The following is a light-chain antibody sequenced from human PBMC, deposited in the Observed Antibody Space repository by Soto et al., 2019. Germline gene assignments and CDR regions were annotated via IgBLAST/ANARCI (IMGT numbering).Light chain of an antibody. CDR3: QKYNGAPWT. V-gene: IGKV1-27*01. CDR2: AAS. CDR1: QGIHNY. Sequence: IQVTQTPSSLSASVGDRVTISCRASQGIHNYSAWYQHKPGKVPRLLIYAASALQSGVPSRFSASGSGTDFTLTISSLQPEDIGTYYCQKYNGAPWTFGQGTKVEIK. J-gene: IGKJ1*01.